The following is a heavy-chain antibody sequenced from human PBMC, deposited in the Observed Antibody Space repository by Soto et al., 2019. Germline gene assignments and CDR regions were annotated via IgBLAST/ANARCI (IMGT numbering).Heavy chain of an antibody. CDR3: ARQGLAGSRKDFDY. Sequence: EVQLVESGGGLVQPGGSLRLSCAASGFTVSSHYMSWVRQAPGKGLEWVSVIYSGGSTYYADSVKARFIISRDKSNNTRNLQMNSLRAEDTAVYYCARQGLAGSRKDFDYWGQGTLVTVSS. CDR2: IYSGGST. V-gene: IGHV3-66*04. D-gene: IGHD1-26*01. J-gene: IGHJ4*02. CDR1: GFTVSSHY.